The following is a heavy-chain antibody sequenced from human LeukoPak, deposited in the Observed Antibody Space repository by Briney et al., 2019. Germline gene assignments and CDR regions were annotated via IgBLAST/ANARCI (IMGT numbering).Heavy chain of an antibody. J-gene: IGHJ4*02. Sequence: GGSLRLSCAASGFTFSSYWMNWARQAPGKGLEWVASINHNGNVNYYVDSVKGRFTISRDNAKNSLYLQMNSLRAEDTAVYYCARELAAAGIDYWGQGTLVSVSS. CDR3: ARELAAAGIDY. V-gene: IGHV3-7*01. D-gene: IGHD6-13*01. CDR1: GFTFSSYW. CDR2: INHNGNVN.